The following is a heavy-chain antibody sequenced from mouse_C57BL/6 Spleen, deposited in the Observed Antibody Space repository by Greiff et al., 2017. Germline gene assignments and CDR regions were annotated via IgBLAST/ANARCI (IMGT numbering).Heavy chain of an antibody. V-gene: IGHV5-9-1*02. CDR2: ISSGGDYI. CDR3: TRDDGNYGYAMDY. CDR1: GFTFSSYA. J-gene: IGHJ4*01. D-gene: IGHD2-3*01. Sequence: KLVESGEGLVKPGGSLKLSCAASGFTFSSYAMSWVRQTPEKRLEWVAYISSGGDYIYYADTVKGRFTISRDNARNTLYLQMSSLKSEDTAMYYCTRDDGNYGYAMDYWGQGTSVTVSS.